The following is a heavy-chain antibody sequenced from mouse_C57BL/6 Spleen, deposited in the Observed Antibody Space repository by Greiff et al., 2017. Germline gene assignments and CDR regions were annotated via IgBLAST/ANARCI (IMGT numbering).Heavy chain of an antibody. CDR3: ARDGYYDYDGFAY. V-gene: IGHV5-4*01. Sequence: EVKLMESGGGLVKPGGSLKLSCAASGFTFSSYAMSWVRQTPEKRLEWVATISDGGSYTYYPDNVKGRFTISRDNAKNNLYLQMSHLKSEDTAMYYCARDGYYDYDGFAYWGQGTLVTVSA. D-gene: IGHD2-4*01. J-gene: IGHJ3*01. CDR2: ISDGGSYT. CDR1: GFTFSSYA.